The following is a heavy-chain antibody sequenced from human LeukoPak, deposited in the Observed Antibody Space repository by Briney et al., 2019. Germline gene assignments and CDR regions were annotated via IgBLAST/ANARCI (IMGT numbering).Heavy chain of an antibody. Sequence: SETLSLTCTVSGGSISSYYWSWIRQPPGKGLEWIGYIYYSGSTNYNPSLKSRVTISVDTSKNQFSLKLSSVTAADTAVYYCARVRYDFWSGGGHMDVWGQGTTVTVSS. J-gene: IGHJ6*02. CDR1: GGSISSYY. CDR2: IYYSGST. V-gene: IGHV4-59*01. CDR3: ARVRYDFWSGGGHMDV. D-gene: IGHD3-3*01.